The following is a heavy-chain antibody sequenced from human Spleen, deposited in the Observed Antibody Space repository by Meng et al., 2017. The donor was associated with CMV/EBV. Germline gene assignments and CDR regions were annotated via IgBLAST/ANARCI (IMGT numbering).Heavy chain of an antibody. Sequence: ASGFTVSDYTMNWVRQAPGEGLEWISSVTRGSTNIYYADSVKGRFTISRDTAKKSFFLQMDSLRAEDTAVYYCVRMGTIAARPLDYWGQGTLVTVS. J-gene: IGHJ4*02. CDR2: VTRGSTNI. CDR3: VRMGTIAARPLDY. D-gene: IGHD6-6*01. V-gene: IGHV3-21*01. CDR1: GFTVSDYT.